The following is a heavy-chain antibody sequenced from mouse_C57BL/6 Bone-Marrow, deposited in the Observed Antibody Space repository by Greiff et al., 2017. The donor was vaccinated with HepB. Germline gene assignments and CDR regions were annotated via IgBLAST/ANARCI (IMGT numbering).Heavy chain of an antibody. CDR2: ISYSGST. CDR3: ARRPPGYGSSHWYFDV. D-gene: IGHD1-1*01. V-gene: IGHV3-1*01. Sequence: EVQLVESGPGMVKPSQSLSLTCTVTGYSITSGYDWHWIRHFPGNKLEWMGYISYSGSTNYNPSLKSRISITHDTSKNHFFLKLNSVTTEDTATDYCARRPPGYGSSHWYFDVWGTGTTVTVSS. J-gene: IGHJ1*03. CDR1: GYSITSGYD.